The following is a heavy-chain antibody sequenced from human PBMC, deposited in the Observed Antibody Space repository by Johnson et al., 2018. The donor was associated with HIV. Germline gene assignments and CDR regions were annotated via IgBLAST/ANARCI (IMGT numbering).Heavy chain of an antibody. D-gene: IGHD4-17*01. CDR1: GFTVSSHE. J-gene: IGHJ3*02. CDR3: ARGHDYGYHAFDI. Sequence: VQLVESRGVLVQPGGSLRLSCAASGFTVSSHEMTWVRQAPGKGLEWVSSISGGSTYYADSVKGRFTISRDNSKNTLYLQMNSLRAEDTAVYYCARGHDYGYHAFDIWGQGTMVTVSS. CDR2: ISGGST. V-gene: IGHV3-38-3*01.